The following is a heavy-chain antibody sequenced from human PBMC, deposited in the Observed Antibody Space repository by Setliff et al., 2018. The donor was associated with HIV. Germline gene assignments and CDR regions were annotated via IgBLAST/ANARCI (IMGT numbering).Heavy chain of an antibody. CDR2: ISVYNGNT. CDR1: GYTFTSYG. V-gene: IGHV1-18*01. Sequence: ASVKVSCKASGYTFTSYGVTRVRQAPGQGLEWMGWISVYNGNTNYAQKLQGRVTMTTDTSTSTAYMELRSLRSDGTAVYYCARVYCSGGSCFTFDYWGQGTLVTVSS. CDR3: ARVYCSGGSCFTFDY. J-gene: IGHJ4*02. D-gene: IGHD2-15*01.